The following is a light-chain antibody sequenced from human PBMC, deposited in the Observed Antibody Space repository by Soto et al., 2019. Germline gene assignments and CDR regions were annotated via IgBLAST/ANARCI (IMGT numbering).Light chain of an antibody. CDR2: GVS. V-gene: IGKV3D-15*01. Sequence: EIVMTQSPATLSVSPGVRATLSCRASQSVSSNVAGYPQKPGQAPRLLIYGVSSRATGIPARFSGSGSGTEFTLTMSSLQSEAFAVYYCQQHNTWPQTFGQGTRVE. J-gene: IGKJ5*01. CDR1: QSVSSN. CDR3: QQHNTWPQT.